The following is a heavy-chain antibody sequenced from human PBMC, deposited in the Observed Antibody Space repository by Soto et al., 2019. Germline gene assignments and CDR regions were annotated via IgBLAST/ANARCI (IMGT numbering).Heavy chain of an antibody. D-gene: IGHD2-15*01. CDR1: GYSFTSYW. V-gene: IGHV5-10-1*01. Sequence: GESLKISCKGSGYSFTSYWITWVRQMPGKGLEWMGRIDPSDSYTNYSPSFEAHVNISVDKSISTAYLQWSSLKASDTAMYYCARHYCSGGACYFGADFDYWGQGTLVTVSS. CDR2: IDPSDSYT. CDR3: ARHYCSGGACYFGADFDY. J-gene: IGHJ4*02.